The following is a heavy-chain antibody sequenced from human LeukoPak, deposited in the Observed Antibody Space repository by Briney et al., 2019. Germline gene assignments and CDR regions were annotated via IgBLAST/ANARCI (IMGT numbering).Heavy chain of an antibody. V-gene: IGHV1-46*01. Sequence: ASVTLSRQASGYTFTNYHLQWVRQAPGQGLEWMGIINPNSGSTRYTQEFQGRVTMTRDTSTSTVYMELSSLRTEDTAVYYCARDFRGNWSIDYWGAGTL. D-gene: IGHD1-20*01. CDR1: GYTFTNYH. J-gene: IGHJ4*03. CDR3: ARDFRGNWSIDY. CDR2: INPNSGST.